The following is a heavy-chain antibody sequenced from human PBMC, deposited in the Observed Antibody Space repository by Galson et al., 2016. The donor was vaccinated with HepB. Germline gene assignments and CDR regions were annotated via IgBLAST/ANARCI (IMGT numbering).Heavy chain of an antibody. CDR1: GFICNDFG. CDR3: GYILGDCHFRRLPQMAPVY. J-gene: IGHJ4*02. V-gene: IGHV3-30*03. D-gene: IGHD3-3*02. CDR2: KSYDGGNK. Sequence: SLRLSCAASGFICNDFGMHWVRQAPGKGLEWVPLKSYDGGNKYSADSVKGRFTMSRDNSRITLSLQMNSLRVEDTAVHRVGYILGDCHFRRLPQMAPVYWGQGALVTVSP.